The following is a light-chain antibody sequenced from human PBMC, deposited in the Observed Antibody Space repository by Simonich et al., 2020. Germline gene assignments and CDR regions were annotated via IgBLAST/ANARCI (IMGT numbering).Light chain of an antibody. V-gene: IGLV9-49*01. CDR3: GADHGSGSNFVWV. CDR2: VGTGGIGR. CDR1: SGYSNYK. Sequence: QPVLTQPPSASASLGASVTLTCTLSSGYSNYKVDWYQQRPGKGPRFVMRVGTGGIGRYKGDVIPDRFSVLGSGLNRYLTIKNIQEEDESDYHCGADHGSGSNFVWVFGGGTKLTVL. J-gene: IGLJ3*02.